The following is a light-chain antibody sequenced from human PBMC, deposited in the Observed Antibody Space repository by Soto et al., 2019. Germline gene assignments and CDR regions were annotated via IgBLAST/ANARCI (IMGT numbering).Light chain of an antibody. CDR3: QSYDSSLRGV. V-gene: IGLV1-40*01. J-gene: IGLJ2*01. Sequence: QSVLTQPPSVSGDPGQRVTISCTGSSSNIGAGYDVHWYQQLPGTAPKLLIYDNNNRPSGVPDRFSGPKSGTSASLAITGLQAEDEGDYYCQSYDSSLRGVFGGRTKVTVL. CDR1: SSNIGAGYD. CDR2: DNN.